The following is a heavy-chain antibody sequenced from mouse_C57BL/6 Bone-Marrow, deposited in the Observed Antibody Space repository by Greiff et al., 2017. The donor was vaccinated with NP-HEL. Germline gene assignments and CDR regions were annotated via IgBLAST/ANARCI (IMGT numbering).Heavy chain of an antibody. J-gene: IGHJ4*01. Sequence: VQLHQSGPELVKPGASVKISCKASGYTFTDYYMNWVKQSHGKSLEWIGDINPNNGGTSYNQKFKGKATLTVDKSSSTAYMELRSLTSEDSAVYYCANSNYRYYAMDYWGQGTSVTVSS. CDR1: GYTFTDYY. CDR2: INPNNGGT. D-gene: IGHD2-5*01. CDR3: ANSNYRYYAMDY. V-gene: IGHV1-26*01.